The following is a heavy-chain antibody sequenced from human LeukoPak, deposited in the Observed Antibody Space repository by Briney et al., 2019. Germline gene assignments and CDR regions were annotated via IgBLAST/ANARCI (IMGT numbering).Heavy chain of an antibody. CDR3: ARDLSFSPDH. Sequence: GGSLRLSCAGSGFTLSSSWMHWVRQAPGKGPVWVAHVSPDGNLANYADSVKGRFIISRDNAKNTLFLQMNSLRAEDTAVYYCARDLSFSPDHWGQGALVTVSS. V-gene: IGHV3-74*01. J-gene: IGHJ4*02. CDR2: VSPDGNLA. CDR1: GFTLSSSW.